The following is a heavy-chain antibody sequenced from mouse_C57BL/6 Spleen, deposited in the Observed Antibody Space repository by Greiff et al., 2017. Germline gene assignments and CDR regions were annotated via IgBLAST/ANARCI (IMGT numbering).Heavy chain of an antibody. CDR2: ISAGGGDT. Sequence: EVMLVESGAGLVRPGASLKFSCAASGFTFSSYSMPWVRQTPEQSLEWVATISAGGGDTYYPDNVKGRFTISRDTAKNNPYLQMSQLKSEDTAMYYCASIYYDYGGGFAYWGQGARVTVSA. CDR3: ASIYYDYGGGFAY. V-gene: IGHV5-4*03. D-gene: IGHD2-4*01. J-gene: IGHJ3*01. CDR1: GFTFSSYS.